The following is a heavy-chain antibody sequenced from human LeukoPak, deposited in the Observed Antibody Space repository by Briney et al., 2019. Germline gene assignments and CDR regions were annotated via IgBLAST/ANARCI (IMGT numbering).Heavy chain of an antibody. CDR1: GGSISSGDYY. CDR2: IYYSGST. CDR3: ARDAYSPGAFDI. J-gene: IGHJ3*02. D-gene: IGHD4-11*01. Sequence: SETLSLTCTVSGGSISSGDYYWHWIRQPPGKGLEWIGYIYYSGSTYYNPSLKSRVTISLDTSKNQFSLRLSPVRAADTAVYYCARDAYSPGAFDIWGQGTMVTVSS. V-gene: IGHV4-30-4*01.